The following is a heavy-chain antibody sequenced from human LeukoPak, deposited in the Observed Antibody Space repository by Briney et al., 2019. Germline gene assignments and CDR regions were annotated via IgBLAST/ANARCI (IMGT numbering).Heavy chain of an antibody. CDR2: IIPIFGTA. CDR3: ARDFSWFGERYYYYMDV. V-gene: IGHV1-69*06. CDR1: GGTFSSYG. D-gene: IGHD3-10*01. J-gene: IGHJ6*03. Sequence: GASVKVSCKASGGTFSSYGISWVRQAPGQGLEWMGGIIPIFGTANYAQKFQGRVTITADKSTSTAYMELSSLRSEDTALYYCARDFSWFGERYYYYMDVWGKGTTVTVSS.